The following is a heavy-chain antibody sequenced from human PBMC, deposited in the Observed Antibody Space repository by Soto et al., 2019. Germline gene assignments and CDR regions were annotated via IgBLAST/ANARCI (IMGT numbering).Heavy chain of an antibody. CDR3: ARGASHYYYYYGMDV. CDR1: GYTFNNYG. V-gene: IGHV1-18*01. J-gene: IGHJ6*02. Sequence: QDQLVQSGAEVKKSGASVKVSCKASGYTFNNYGISWVRQAPGQGLEWMGWISAYNGNRNYAQKCQGRVSMTTETSTSTAYMELRSLRSDDTAVYYCARGASHYYYYYGMDVWGQGTTVTVSS. CDR2: ISAYNGNR.